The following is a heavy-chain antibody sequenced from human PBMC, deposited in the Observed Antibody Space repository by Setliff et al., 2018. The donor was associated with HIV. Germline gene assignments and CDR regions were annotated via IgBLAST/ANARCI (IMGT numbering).Heavy chain of an antibody. CDR3: ATSFVSGLAPFDN. J-gene: IGHJ4*02. V-gene: IGHV1-69*02. CDR2: TIHVLSMS. CDR1: EDTFNSYT. D-gene: IGHD3-10*01. Sequence: AVKVSCKASEDTFNSYTIHWVRQTPGQGLEWMGRTIHVLSMSNFALKFQGRGSIFADKSTSTAYLGLNGLTSEDTAIYYCATSFVSGLAPFDNWGQGTLVTVSS.